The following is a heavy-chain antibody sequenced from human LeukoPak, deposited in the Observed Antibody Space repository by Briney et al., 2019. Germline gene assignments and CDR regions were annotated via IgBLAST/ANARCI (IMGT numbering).Heavy chain of an antibody. Sequence: PGGSLRLSCAASGFTFSSYSMNWVRQAPGKGLEWVSSISSSSSYIYYADSVKGRFTISRDNAKNSLYLQMNSLRAEDTAVYYCAGLTYYDFWSGSHNWFDPWGQGTLVTVSS. J-gene: IGHJ5*02. CDR3: AGLTYYDFWSGSHNWFDP. V-gene: IGHV3-21*01. D-gene: IGHD3-3*01. CDR1: GFTFSSYS. CDR2: ISSSSSYI.